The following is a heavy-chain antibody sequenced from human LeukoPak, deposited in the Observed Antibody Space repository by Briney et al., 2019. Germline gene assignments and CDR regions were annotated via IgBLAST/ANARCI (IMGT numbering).Heavy chain of an antibody. V-gene: IGHV5-51*01. CDR2: IYPGDSDT. D-gene: IGHD4-11*01. CDR3: ARLPYSNYVSYYYYYYMDV. CDR1: GYSFTSYW. J-gene: IGHJ6*03. Sequence: GESLKISCKGSGYSFTSYWIGWVRQMPGKGLEWMGIIYPGDSDTRYSPSFQGQVTISADKSISTAYLQWSSLKASDTAMYYCARLPYSNYVSYYYYYYMDVWGKGTTVTISS.